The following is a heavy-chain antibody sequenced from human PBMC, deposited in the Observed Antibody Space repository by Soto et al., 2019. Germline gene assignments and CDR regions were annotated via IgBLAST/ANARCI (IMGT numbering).Heavy chain of an antibody. CDR1: GFSLSTSGMC. V-gene: IGHV2-70*01. J-gene: IGHJ4*02. D-gene: IGHD3-22*01. Sequence: SGPTLVNPTQTLTLTCTFSGFSLSTSGMCVSWIRQPPGRALEWLALIDSNDDKYYSPPLKTRLTISKDTSKNQVVLTMTNMDPVDTATYYCARNVRGRYYYDTTAFNDWGQGALVTVPQ. CDR3: ARNVRGRYYYDTTAFND. CDR2: IDSNDDK.